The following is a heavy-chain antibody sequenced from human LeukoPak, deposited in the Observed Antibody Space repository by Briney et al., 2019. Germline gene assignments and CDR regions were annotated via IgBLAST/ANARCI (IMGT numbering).Heavy chain of an antibody. CDR1: GFTFSSYV. CDR3: ARDWSTSCLDY. D-gene: IGHD2-2*01. CDR2: ISSNGGST. Sequence: PGGSLGLSCAASGFTFSSYVMHWVRQAPGKGLEYVSAISSNGGSTYYANSVKGRFTISRDNSMHTLYLEMGSLRADDMAVYYCARDWSTSCLDYWGQGTLVTVSS. J-gene: IGHJ4*02. V-gene: IGHV3-64*01.